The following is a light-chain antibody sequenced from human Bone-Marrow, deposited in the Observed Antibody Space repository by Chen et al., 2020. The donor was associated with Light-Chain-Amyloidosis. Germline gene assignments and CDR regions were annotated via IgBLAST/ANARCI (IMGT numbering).Light chain of an antibody. Sequence: SYVLTQPSSVSVAPGQTATIACGGNNIGSTSVHWYQQTPGPAPLLVVYDDSDRPSGIPERVSGSNSGNPATLTIISGEDGDEADYYCQVWERSSDRPVFGGGTKVPVL. CDR2: DDS. CDR1: NIGSTS. J-gene: IGLJ3*02. CDR3: QVWERSSDRPV. V-gene: IGLV3-21*02.